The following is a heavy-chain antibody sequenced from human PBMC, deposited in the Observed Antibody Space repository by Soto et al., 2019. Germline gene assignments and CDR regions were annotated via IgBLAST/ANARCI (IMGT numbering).Heavy chain of an antibody. CDR1: GYTFTSNY. V-gene: IGHV1-46*03. J-gene: IGHJ2*01. Sequence: QVHLVQSGAEVKEPGASVKLSCKASGYTFTSNYLYWVRQAPGQGLEWMGMINPSHSTTTYARNFQGRVTMTRDTSTSTIYVEVTRLRSEDTAVYSCVRGGRTWLWYFDLWGRGTLVTVSS. CDR2: INPSHSTT. D-gene: IGHD5-12*01. CDR3: VRGGRTWLWYFDL.